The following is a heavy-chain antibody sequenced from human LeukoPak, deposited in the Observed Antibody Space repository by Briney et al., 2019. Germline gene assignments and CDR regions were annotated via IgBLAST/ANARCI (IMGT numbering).Heavy chain of an antibody. CDR3: ARGGATGETIDY. CDR2: ISPILGVA. J-gene: IGHJ4*02. Sequence: SVKVSCKASGGTFSSYDISWVRQAPGQGLEWKGRISPILGVANYAQKFQGRVTITADKATSTTYMELRSLRSDDTAVYYCARGGATGETIDYWGQGTLVTVSS. D-gene: IGHD1-26*01. V-gene: IGHV1-69*04. CDR1: GGTFSSYD.